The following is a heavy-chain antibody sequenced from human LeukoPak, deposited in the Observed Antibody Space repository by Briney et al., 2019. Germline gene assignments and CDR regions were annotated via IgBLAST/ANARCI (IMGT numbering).Heavy chain of an antibody. CDR2: MSNNGVTQ. D-gene: IGHD6-19*01. J-gene: IGHJ4*02. V-gene: IGHV3-30*09. CDR3: AKAETRYTSGWYIY. CDR1: GFSFRNYV. Sequence: GGSLRLSCAASGFSFRNYVLHWVRQAPGKGLEWVAVMSNNGVTQFYADSVKGRFAVSRDDSKNTLYLQMNSLRAEDTAVYYCAKAETRYTSGWYIYWGQGTLVTVSS.